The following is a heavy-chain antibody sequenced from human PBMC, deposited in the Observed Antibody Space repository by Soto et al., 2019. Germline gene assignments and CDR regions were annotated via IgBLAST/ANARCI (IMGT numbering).Heavy chain of an antibody. CDR2: ISAYNGFT. V-gene: IGHV1-18*01. J-gene: IGHJ4*02. CDR1: GYTFTNRG. Sequence: QVQLVQSGAEVKKPGASVKVSCKASGYTFTNRGITWVRQAPGQGLDWMGWISAYNGFTTYAQKFQGRVTMTTDTSTTTAYMELRSLRSDDTAVYYCARGGTYYDPSKTYSEFGLGEEDYWGQGTVVTVSS. CDR3: ARGGTYYDPSKTYSEFGLGEEDY. D-gene: IGHD3-10*01.